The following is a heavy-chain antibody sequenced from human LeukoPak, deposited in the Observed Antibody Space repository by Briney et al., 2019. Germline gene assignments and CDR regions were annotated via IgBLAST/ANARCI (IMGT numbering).Heavy chain of an antibody. V-gene: IGHV3-30-3*01. Sequence: GGSLRLSCAASGFTFSSYAMHWVRQAPGKGLEWVAVISYDGSNKYYADPVKGRFTISRDNSKNTLYLQMNSLRAEDTAVYYCARRSSDYDILTGYRSDAFDIWGQGTMVTVSS. CDR2: ISYDGSNK. D-gene: IGHD3-9*01. J-gene: IGHJ3*02. CDR1: GFTFSSYA. CDR3: ARRSSDYDILTGYRSDAFDI.